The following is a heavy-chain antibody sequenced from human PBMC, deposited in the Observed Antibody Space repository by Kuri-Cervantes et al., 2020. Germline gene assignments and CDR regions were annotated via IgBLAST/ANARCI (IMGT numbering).Heavy chain of an antibody. CDR2: IKQDGSEK. D-gene: IGHD6-13*01. V-gene: IGHV3-7*01. Sequence: GESLKISCAASGFTFSSYWMSWVRQAPGKGLEWVANIKQDGSEKYYVDSVKDRFTISRDNAKNSLYLQMNSLRAEDTAVYYCARVDSSSWYYYYYGMDVWGQGTTVTVSS. CDR1: GFTFSSYW. J-gene: IGHJ6*02. CDR3: ARVDSSSWYYYYYGMDV.